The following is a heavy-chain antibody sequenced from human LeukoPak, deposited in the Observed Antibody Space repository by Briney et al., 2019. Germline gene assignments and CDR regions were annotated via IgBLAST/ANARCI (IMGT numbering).Heavy chain of an antibody. CDR2: IYYSGST. D-gene: IGHD3-10*01. Sequence: PSETLSLTCTVAGGAISSYYWSWIRQPPGKGLEWIGYIYYSGSTNYNPSLKSRVTISVDTSKNQFSLKLSSVTAADTAVYYCARDPEGSYPDYWGQGTLVTVSS. CDR3: ARDPEGSYPDY. CDR1: GGAISSYY. V-gene: IGHV4-59*01. J-gene: IGHJ4*02.